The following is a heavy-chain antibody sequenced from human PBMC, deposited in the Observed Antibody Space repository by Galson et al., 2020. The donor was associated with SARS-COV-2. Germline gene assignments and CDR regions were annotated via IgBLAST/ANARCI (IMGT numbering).Heavy chain of an antibody. Sequence: GGSLRLSCAASGLTLRSSAMSWVRQAPGKGLEWVSVIYSDGSAYYADSVKGRFTISRDSSKITLFLQMNSLRVEDTAMYYCARFHMWQLNRGGDDAFDIWGQGTMVTVSS. V-gene: IGHV3-53*01. J-gene: IGHJ3*02. CDR1: GLTLRSSA. D-gene: IGHD1-26*01. CDR3: ARFHMWQLNRGGDDAFDI. CDR2: IYSDGSA.